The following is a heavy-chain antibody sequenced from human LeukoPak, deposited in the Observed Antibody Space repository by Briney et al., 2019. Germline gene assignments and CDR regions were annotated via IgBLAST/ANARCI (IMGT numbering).Heavy chain of an antibody. Sequence: ALVKVSCKTSGGTFSNFAIVRVRQAPGQGLEWMGGIIPMLGTAHYAQRFQGRVTITADESTTTAYMELASLRFEDTAIYYCAKDYEDSSGWGYWGQGTLVTVSS. D-gene: IGHD3-22*01. J-gene: IGHJ4*02. CDR1: GGTFSNFA. CDR2: IIPMLGTA. CDR3: AKDYEDSSGWGY. V-gene: IGHV1-69*13.